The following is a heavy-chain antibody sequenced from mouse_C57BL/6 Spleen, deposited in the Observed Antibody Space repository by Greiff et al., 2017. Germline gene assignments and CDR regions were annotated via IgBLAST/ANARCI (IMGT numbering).Heavy chain of an antibody. D-gene: IGHD1-1*01. CDR3: ARGGTTVVATNAMDY. V-gene: IGHV5-17*01. Sequence: EVKLMESGGGLVKPGGSLKLSCAASGFTFSDYGMHWVRQAPEKGLEWVAYISSGSSTIYYADTVKGRFTISRDNAKTTLFLQMTSLRSEDTAMSYCARGGTTVVATNAMDYWSQGTSVTVSS. CDR1: GFTFSDYG. CDR2: ISSGSSTI. J-gene: IGHJ4*01.